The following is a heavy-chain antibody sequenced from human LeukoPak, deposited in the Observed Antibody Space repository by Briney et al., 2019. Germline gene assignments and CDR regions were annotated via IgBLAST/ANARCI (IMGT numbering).Heavy chain of an antibody. CDR2: ISSNGDIT. D-gene: IGHD3-22*01. J-gene: IGHJ4*02. CDR1: RFTFSTYA. Sequence: PGGSLRLSCVASRFTFSTYAVNWVRQAPGKGLEWVSAISSNGDITYYADSVRGRFTISRDNAKNSLYLQMNSLRAEDTAVYYCARLYYYDSSGYEYFDYWGQGTLVTVSS. CDR3: ARLYYYDSSGYEYFDY. V-gene: IGHV3-23*01.